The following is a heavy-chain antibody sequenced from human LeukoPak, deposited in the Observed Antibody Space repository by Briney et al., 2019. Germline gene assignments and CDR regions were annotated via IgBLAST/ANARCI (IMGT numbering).Heavy chain of an antibody. CDR2: IYYSGST. J-gene: IGHJ3*02. CDR3: ARDRGRFLEWLFMLDAFDI. V-gene: IGHV4-59*01. CDR1: GGSISSYY. D-gene: IGHD3-3*01. Sequence: SETLSLTCTVSGGSISSYYWSWIRQPPGKGLEWIGYIYYSGSTNYNPSLKSRVTISVDTSKNQFSLKLSSVTAADTAVYYCARDRGRFLEWLFMLDAFDIWGQGTMVTVSS.